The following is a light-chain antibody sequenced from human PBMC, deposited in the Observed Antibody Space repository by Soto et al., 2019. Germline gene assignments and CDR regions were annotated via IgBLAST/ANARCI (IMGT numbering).Light chain of an antibody. CDR1: QGISSW. CDR2: PAS. CDR3: QQAYSFPFT. J-gene: IGKJ3*01. V-gene: IGKV1-12*01. Sequence: DIQMTQSPSSESASVGDRVTITCRASQGISSWLAWYQQKPGRAPKLLIFPASSLQRGVPSRFSGSGSGTDFTLTISSLQPEDFATYYGQQAYSFPFTFGPGTKVDIK.